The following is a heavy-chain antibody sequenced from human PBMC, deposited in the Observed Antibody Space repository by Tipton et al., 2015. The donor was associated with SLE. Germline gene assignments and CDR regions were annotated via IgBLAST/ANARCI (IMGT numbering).Heavy chain of an antibody. V-gene: IGHV4-38-2*01. Sequence: TLSLTCEVSGYSISSAYYWGWFRQPPGKGLEWIGNVYHNGDTHYNPSLKSRVTMSVDSSRNQFSLRLTSVTVADTAVYYCATTVTTTASYGAFDIWGQGTSVTVSS. J-gene: IGHJ3*02. CDR3: ATTVTTTASYGAFDI. CDR2: VYHNGDT. CDR1: GYSISSAYY. D-gene: IGHD4-17*01.